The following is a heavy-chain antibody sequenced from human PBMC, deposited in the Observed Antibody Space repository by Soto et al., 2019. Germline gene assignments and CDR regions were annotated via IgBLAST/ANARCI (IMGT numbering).Heavy chain of an antibody. CDR1: GGSISSYY. Sequence: QVQLQESGPGLVKPSETLSLTCTVSGGSISSYYWSWIRQPPGKGLEWIGYIYYSGSTNYNPSLKSRVTISVDTAKNPFALKLSSVTAADTAVYYGARGSGSYSASYFDLWVRGTLVTVSS. D-gene: IGHD1-26*01. V-gene: IGHV4-59*01. CDR3: ARGSGSYSASYFDL. CDR2: IYYSGST. J-gene: IGHJ2*01.